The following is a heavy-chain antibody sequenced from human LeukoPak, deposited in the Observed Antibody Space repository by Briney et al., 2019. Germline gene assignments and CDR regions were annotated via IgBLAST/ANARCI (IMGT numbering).Heavy chain of an antibody. V-gene: IGHV3-23*01. Sequence: PGGSLRLSCAASAVPFSTYAMSCLRQSPGKGLEWVSSISGSADITYYADSVKGRFTIYTDNSKNALYLQMNSLRAEDTAVYYCAKGVRVGYVANWFNLWGQGTLVTVSS. CDR3: AKGVRVGYVANWFNL. CDR2: ISGSADIT. D-gene: IGHD5-12*01. CDR1: AVPFSTYA. J-gene: IGHJ5*02.